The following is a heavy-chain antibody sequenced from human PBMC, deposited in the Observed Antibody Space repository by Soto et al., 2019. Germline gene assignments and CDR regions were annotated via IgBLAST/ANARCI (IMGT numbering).Heavy chain of an antibody. D-gene: IGHD3-10*01. Sequence: EVQLLESGGGLVQPGGSLRLSCAASGFTFNNYAMTWVRQAPGKGLEWVSAISGGGDTTSYADSVKGRFTVSRDGSKNTLDLQMSSLRAGDTALYYCAKGPGGSGSLPPRVDFWGQGTLVTVSS. CDR1: GFTFNNYA. CDR2: ISGGGDTT. V-gene: IGHV3-23*01. CDR3: AKGPGGSGSLPPRVDF. J-gene: IGHJ4*02.